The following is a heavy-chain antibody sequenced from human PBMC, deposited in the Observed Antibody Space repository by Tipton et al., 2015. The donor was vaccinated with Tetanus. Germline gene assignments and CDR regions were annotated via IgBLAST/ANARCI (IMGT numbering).Heavy chain of an antibody. D-gene: IGHD3-22*01. CDR3: AITHYYDSHQHFDF. CDR2: INHGRST. J-gene: IGHJ4*02. CDR1: GGSFSGYY. Sequence: GLVKPSETLSLTCAVYGGSFSGYYWSWIRQPPGKGLEWIGEINHGRSTSYNPSLKSRVTISVDTSKYQFSLKLSSVTAADTAVYYCAITHYYDSHQHFDFWGQGTLVTVSS. V-gene: IGHV4-34*01.